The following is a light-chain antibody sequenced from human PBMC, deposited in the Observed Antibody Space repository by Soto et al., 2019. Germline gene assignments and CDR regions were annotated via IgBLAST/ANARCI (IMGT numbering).Light chain of an antibody. CDR1: SSDVGGFNY. CDR2: DVT. V-gene: IGLV2-14*01. CDR3: LSYTSSSLRLV. J-gene: IGLJ1*01. Sequence: QSALAQPASISGSPGQAITISCTGTSSDVGGFNYVSWYQQYPGKAPKLMIYDVTSRPSGTSNRFSGSKSGNTAYLTISGLQAEDEALYYCLSYTSSSLRLVFGTGTKVTVL.